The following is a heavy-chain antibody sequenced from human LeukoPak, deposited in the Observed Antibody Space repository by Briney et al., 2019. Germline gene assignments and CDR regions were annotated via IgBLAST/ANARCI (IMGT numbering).Heavy chain of an antibody. CDR3: ARDQIDDYGDYFAY. J-gene: IGHJ4*02. CDR2: ISYDGSNK. CDR1: GFTFNTYA. D-gene: IGHD4-17*01. Sequence: PGGSLRLSCAASGFTFNTYAMHWVRQAPGKGLEWVAVISYDGSNKYYADSVKGRFTISRDNSKNTLYLQMNSLRAEDTAVYYCARDQIDDYGDYFAYWGQGTLVTVSS. V-gene: IGHV3-30-3*01.